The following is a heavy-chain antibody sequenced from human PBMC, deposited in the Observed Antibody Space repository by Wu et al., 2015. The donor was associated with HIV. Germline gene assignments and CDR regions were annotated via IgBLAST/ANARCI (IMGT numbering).Heavy chain of an antibody. V-gene: IGHV1-46*01. Sequence: QVQLVQSGAEVKKPGASVKVSCKASGYTFTSYYMHWVRQAPGQGLEWMGIINPSGGSTSYAQKFQGRVTMTRDTSTSTVYMELSSLRSEDTAVYYCARDMALRYSDYYYGMDVWGQGTTVTVS. CDR1: GYTFTSYY. J-gene: IGHJ6*02. CDR2: INPSGGST. CDR3: ARDMALRYSDYYYGMDV. D-gene: IGHD3-9*01.